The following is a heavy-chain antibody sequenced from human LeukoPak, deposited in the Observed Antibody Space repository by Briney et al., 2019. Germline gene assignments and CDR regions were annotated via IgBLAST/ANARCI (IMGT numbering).Heavy chain of an antibody. CDR2: INHSGST. Sequence: SETLSLTCAVYGGSFSGYYWSWIRQPPGKGLEWIGEINHSGSTNYNPSLKSRVTISVDTSKNQFSLKLSSVTAADTAVYYCARRRYSYGYQFSRWFDPWGQGTLVTVSS. V-gene: IGHV4-34*01. CDR1: GGSFSGYY. CDR3: ARRRYSYGYQFSRWFDP. D-gene: IGHD5-18*01. J-gene: IGHJ5*02.